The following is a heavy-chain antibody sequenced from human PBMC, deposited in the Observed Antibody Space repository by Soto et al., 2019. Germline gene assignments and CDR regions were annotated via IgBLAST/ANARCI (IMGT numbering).Heavy chain of an antibody. Sequence: PGGSLRLSCVVSGFTVSSNYMSWVRQVPGKGLEWVSFIYSGVSTYYADSVKGRFTISRDNSKNTLYLQMYSLRVEDTAVYYCTRYCSSPSCPPDAFDIWGQGTILTV. CDR1: GFTVSSNY. V-gene: IGHV3-66*01. D-gene: IGHD2-2*01. CDR2: IYSGVST. J-gene: IGHJ3*02. CDR3: TRYCSSPSCPPDAFDI.